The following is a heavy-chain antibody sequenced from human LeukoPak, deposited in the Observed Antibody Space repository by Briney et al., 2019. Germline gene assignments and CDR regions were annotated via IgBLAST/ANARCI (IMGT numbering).Heavy chain of an antibody. Sequence: GGYLRLSWAASGFTFSSYGISWVRQAPGKGVEWVSAISGSGGSTYYADSVKGRFTISRDNSKNTLYLQMNSLRAEDTAVYYCAKGSCYGEIVYWGQGTLVTVSS. CDR2: ISGSGGST. D-gene: IGHD2-15*01. CDR3: AKGSCYGEIVY. V-gene: IGHV3-23*01. J-gene: IGHJ4*02. CDR1: GFTFSSYG.